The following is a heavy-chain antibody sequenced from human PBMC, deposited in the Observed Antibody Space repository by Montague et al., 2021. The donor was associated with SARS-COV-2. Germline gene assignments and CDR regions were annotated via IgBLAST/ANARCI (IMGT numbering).Heavy chain of an antibody. V-gene: IGHV3-9*01. D-gene: IGHD5-18*01. Sequence: SLRLSCADSDFTFDDYAMHWVRQAPGKGLEWVSGSNWNSGNLGYADSXXGRFSISRDNSRNSLFLQMNSLRPEDTAVYYCAKGSRRGYNYGTNNWLDPWGQGTLVTVSS. J-gene: IGHJ5*02. CDR3: AKGSRRGYNYGTNNWLDP. CDR1: DFTFDDYA. CDR2: SNWNSGNL.